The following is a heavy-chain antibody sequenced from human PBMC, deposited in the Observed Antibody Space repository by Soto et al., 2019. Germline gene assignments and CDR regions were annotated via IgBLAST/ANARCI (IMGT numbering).Heavy chain of an antibody. J-gene: IGHJ4*02. D-gene: IGHD3-10*01. CDR2: IYYSGST. CDR3: ATGCFGELFNYPVAD. V-gene: IGHV4-59*01. Sequence: SKTLCLTCSVSGCSLSSYYGIWLRQPPGKGLEWIGYIYYSGSTNYNPSLKSRVTISVDTSKNQFSLKLSSVTAADTAVYYCATGCFGELFNYPVADWGREPRFPVP. CDR1: GCSLSSYY.